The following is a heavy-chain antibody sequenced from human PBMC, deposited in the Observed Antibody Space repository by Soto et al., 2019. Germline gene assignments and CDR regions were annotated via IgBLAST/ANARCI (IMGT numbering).Heavy chain of an antibody. D-gene: IGHD2-15*01. CDR3: AKEKRGLVADNWFDP. J-gene: IGHJ5*02. CDR1: GGTFSSYT. V-gene: IGHV1-69*10. Sequence: SVKVSCKASGGTFSSYTISWVRQAPGQRLEWMGGIIPILGIANYADSEKGRFTISRDNSKNTLYLQMNSLRAEDTAVYYCAKEKRGLVADNWFDPWGQGTLVTVSS. CDR2: IIPILGIA.